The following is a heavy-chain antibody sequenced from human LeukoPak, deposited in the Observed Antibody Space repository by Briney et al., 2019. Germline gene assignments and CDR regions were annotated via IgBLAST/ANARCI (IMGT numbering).Heavy chain of an antibody. D-gene: IGHD3-22*01. V-gene: IGHV3-23*01. CDR3: AKDESPYYDSSGLDDY. Sequence: GGSLRLSCAASGFTFSSYAMSWVRQAPGKGLEWVSAISGSGGSTYYADSVKGRFTISRDNSKNTLYLQMNSLRAEDTAVYYCAKDESPYYDSSGLDDYWGQGTLVSVSS. CDR1: GFTFSSYA. J-gene: IGHJ4*02. CDR2: ISGSGGST.